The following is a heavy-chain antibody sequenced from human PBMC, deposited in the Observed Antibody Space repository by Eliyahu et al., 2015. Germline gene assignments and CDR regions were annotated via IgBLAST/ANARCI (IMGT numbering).Heavy chain of an antibody. J-gene: IGHJ4*02. D-gene: IGHD3-10*01. Sequence: EVQLLESGGGLVQPGGSLRLSCAASGFPXXRXAMXXVRQAPGKGLEWVSAISGSGGSTYYADSVKGRFTISRDNSKNTLYLQMNSLRAEDTAVYYCAKDPRLMVRGVIIRQVWGQGTLVTVSS. CDR3: AKDPRLMVRGVIIRQV. V-gene: IGHV3-23*01. CDR1: GFPXXRXA. CDR2: ISGSGGST.